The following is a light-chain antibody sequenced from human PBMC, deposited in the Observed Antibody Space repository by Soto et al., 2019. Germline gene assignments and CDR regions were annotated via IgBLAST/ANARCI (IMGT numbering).Light chain of an antibody. Sequence: EIVMTQSPATLSVSPGDRVTLSCRASQSVNSRLAWYQQNPGQAPRLLIYGASTRVTDIPARFSGSGSGTEFTLTISSLQSEDFGVYYCQQSNNWPLSFGGGTKVEIK. V-gene: IGKV3-15*01. CDR3: QQSNNWPLS. J-gene: IGKJ4*01. CDR2: GAS. CDR1: QSVNSR.